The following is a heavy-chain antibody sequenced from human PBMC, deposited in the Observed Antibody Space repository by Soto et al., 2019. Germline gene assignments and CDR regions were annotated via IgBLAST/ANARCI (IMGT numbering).Heavy chain of an antibody. Sequence: QVQLQESGPGLVKPSETLSLTCTVSGGSISSYYWSWIRQTPGKGLEWIGYIYYSGSTNYNPSLKSRVTISVDTSKNQFSLKLSSVTAADTAVYYCARDRVNGDYFDYWGQGTLVTVPS. D-gene: IGHD4-17*01. CDR3: ARDRVNGDYFDY. CDR2: IYYSGST. J-gene: IGHJ4*02. CDR1: GGSISSYY. V-gene: IGHV4-59*01.